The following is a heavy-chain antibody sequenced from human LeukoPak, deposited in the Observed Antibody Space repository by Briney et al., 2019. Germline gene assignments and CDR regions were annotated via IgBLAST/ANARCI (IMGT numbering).Heavy chain of an antibody. J-gene: IGHJ4*02. CDR2: IYSGGST. CDR3: ARGIAVAYFDY. V-gene: IGHV3-53*01. Sequence: GGSLRLSCAASGFTVSSKYMSWVRQAPGKGLEWVSVIYSGGSTYYADSVKGRFTISRDNSKNTLYLQMNSLRAEDTAVYYCARGIAVAYFDYWGQGTLVTVSS. D-gene: IGHD6-19*01. CDR1: GFTVSSKY.